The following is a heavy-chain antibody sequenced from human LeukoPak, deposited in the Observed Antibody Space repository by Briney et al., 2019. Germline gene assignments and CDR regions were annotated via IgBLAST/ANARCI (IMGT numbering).Heavy chain of an antibody. V-gene: IGHV3-53*01. D-gene: IGHD5-24*01. J-gene: IGHJ4*02. Sequence: EGSLRLSCAASGFTVANDRMSWVRQAPGKGLEWVSTVYGGGNTAYADSVKGRFTISRDTSKNTLLLQMNSLRAEDSALYFCVRERFGAIVENWGQGALVIVSS. CDR1: GFTVANDR. CDR3: VRERFGAIVEN. CDR2: VYGGGNT.